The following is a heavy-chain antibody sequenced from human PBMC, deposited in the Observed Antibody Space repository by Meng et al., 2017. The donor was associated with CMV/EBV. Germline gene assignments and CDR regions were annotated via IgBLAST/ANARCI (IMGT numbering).Heavy chain of an antibody. D-gene: IGHD3-22*01. CDR1: VVFFSVFS. J-gene: IGHJ4*02. Sequence: VDMRVAGLGFVSLWAPLSFSCSVFVVFFSVFSCTWIGQPAGKGLEWIGRIYSTGGTNYNPSFESRVTISLDGSNNQFSLKLNSVTAADTAIYYCARERGDDSGYNFDSWGQGTLVTVSS. V-gene: IGHV4-4*07. CDR2: IYSTGGT. CDR3: ARERGDDSGYNFDS.